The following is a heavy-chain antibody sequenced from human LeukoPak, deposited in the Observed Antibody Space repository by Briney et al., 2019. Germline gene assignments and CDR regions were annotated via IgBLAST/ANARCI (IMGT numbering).Heavy chain of an antibody. J-gene: IGHJ6*03. V-gene: IGHV4-61*01. CDR1: GGSISSSSYY. CDR2: IYHSGST. CDR3: ARASPKRGYYYYMDV. Sequence: SETLSLTCTVSGGSISSSSYYWSWIRQPPGKGLEWIGYIYHSGSTNYNPSLKSRVTISVDTSKNQFSLKLSSVTAADTAVYYCARASPKRGYYYYMDVWGKGTAVTVSS.